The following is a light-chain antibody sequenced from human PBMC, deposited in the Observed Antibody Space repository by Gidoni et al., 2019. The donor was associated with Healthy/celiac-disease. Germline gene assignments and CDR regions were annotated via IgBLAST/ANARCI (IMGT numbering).Light chain of an antibody. Sequence: IQLTQYPSSLSASVGDRVTITCRASQGISSYLAWDQQKPGKAPKLLIYAASTLQSGVPSRFSGSGSGTDFTLTISSLQPEDFATYYCQQLNSYPLTFGGGTKVEIK. J-gene: IGKJ4*01. CDR3: QQLNSYPLT. CDR1: QGISSY. V-gene: IGKV1-9*01. CDR2: AAS.